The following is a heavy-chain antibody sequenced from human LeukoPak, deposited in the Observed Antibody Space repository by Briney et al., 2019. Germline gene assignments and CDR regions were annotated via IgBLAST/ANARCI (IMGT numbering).Heavy chain of an antibody. CDR1: GFTFSSYW. Sequence: GGSLRLSCAASGFTFSSYWMYWVRQAPGKGLVWVSRMNTDGSITSYADSVKGRITISRDNAKNTLYLQMNSLRAEDTAVYYCAKDYYEGYSSSWYGYWGQGTLVTVSS. V-gene: IGHV3-74*01. CDR2: MNTDGSIT. D-gene: IGHD6-13*01. J-gene: IGHJ4*02. CDR3: AKDYYEGYSSSWYGY.